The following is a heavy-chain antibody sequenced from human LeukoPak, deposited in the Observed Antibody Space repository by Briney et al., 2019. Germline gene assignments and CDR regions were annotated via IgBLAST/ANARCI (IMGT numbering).Heavy chain of an antibody. CDR3: AKGRDFRAAGGLFDY. J-gene: IGHJ4*02. D-gene: IGHD6-13*01. CDR1: GFTFSSYA. V-gene: IGHV3-23*01. Sequence: GGSLRLSCAASGFTFSSYAMSWVRQAPGKGLEWVSAISGSGGSTYYADSVKGRFTISRDNSKSTLYLQMNSLRAEDTAVYYCAKGRDFRAAGGLFDYWGQGTLVTVSS. CDR2: ISGSGGST.